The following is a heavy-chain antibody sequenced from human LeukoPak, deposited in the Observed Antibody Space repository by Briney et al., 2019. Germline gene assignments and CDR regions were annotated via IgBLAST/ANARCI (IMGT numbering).Heavy chain of an antibody. V-gene: IGHV4-34*01. CDR3: ARDQKYYYDSSGHPLVY. CDR2: INHGGST. Sequence: SETLSLTCAVYGGSFSGYYWSWIRQPPGKGLEWIGEINHGGSTNYNPSLKSRVTISVDTSKNQFSLKLSSVTAADTAVYYCARDQKYYYDSSGHPLVYWGQGTLVTVSS. D-gene: IGHD3-22*01. J-gene: IGHJ4*02. CDR1: GGSFSGYY.